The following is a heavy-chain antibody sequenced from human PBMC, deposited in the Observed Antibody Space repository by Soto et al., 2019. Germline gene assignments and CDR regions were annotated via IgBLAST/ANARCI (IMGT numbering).Heavy chain of an antibody. CDR3: ARSKTGYCTNGVCYPSFDY. D-gene: IGHD2-8*01. V-gene: IGHV1-69*02. CDR1: GGTYGSYT. J-gene: IGHJ4*02. Sequence: SVKVSCKASGGTYGSYTISWVRQAPGQGLEWMGRIIPILGIANYAQKFQGRVTITADKSTSTAYMELSSLRSEDTAVYYCARSKTGYCTNGVCYPSFDYWGQGTLVTVSS. CDR2: IIPILGIA.